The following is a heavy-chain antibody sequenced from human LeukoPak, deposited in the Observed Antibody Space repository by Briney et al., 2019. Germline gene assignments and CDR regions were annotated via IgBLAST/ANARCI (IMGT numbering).Heavy chain of an antibody. CDR3: ARDLYYYDSSGYYTFDY. CDR2: IYYSGST. V-gene: IGHV4-39*07. Sequence: SDTLSLTCTVSGGSISSSSYYWGWIRQPPGKGLEWIGSIYYSGSTYYNPSLKSRVTISGDTSKNQFSLKLSSVTAADTAVYYCARDLYYYDSSGYYTFDYWGQGTLVTVSS. D-gene: IGHD3-22*01. J-gene: IGHJ4*02. CDR1: GGSISSSSYY.